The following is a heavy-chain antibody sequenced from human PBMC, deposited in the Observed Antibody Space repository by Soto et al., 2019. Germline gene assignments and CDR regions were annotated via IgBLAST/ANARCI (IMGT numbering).Heavy chain of an antibody. V-gene: IGHV2-5*02. Sequence: GPPLVGPTPSLTRTCTFSGFSLSTSGVGAGWIRQPPGKALEWLALIYWDDDKRYRPSLKSRLTITKDTSKNQVVLTMTNMDPVDTATYYCAHRRRWDYGDYYFDYWGQGTLVTVSS. J-gene: IGHJ4*02. CDR1: GFSLSTSGVG. CDR3: AHRRRWDYGDYYFDY. CDR2: IYWDDDK. D-gene: IGHD4-17*01.